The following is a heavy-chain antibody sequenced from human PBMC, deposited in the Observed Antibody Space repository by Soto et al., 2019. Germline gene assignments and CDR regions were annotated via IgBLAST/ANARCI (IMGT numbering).Heavy chain of an antibody. CDR2: ITNTGGTM. CDR1: GFTLSSYA. Sequence: PGGSLRLSCAASGFTLSSYAMTWVRQAPGKGPEWISYITNTGGTMYYADSVKGRFTISRDNAENSLYLQMSSLRDEDTAVYYCAKIRDYNYGPLDKWGQGTLVTVSS. D-gene: IGHD5-18*01. CDR3: AKIRDYNYGPLDK. V-gene: IGHV3-48*02. J-gene: IGHJ4*02.